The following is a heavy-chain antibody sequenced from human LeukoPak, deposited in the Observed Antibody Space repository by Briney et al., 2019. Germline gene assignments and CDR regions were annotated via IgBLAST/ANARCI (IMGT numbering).Heavy chain of an antibody. CDR2: INPNSGGT. V-gene: IGHV1-2*02. Sequence: ASVKVSCKASGYTFTGYYMHWVRQAPGQGLERMGWINPNSGGTNYAQKFQGRVTMTRDTSISTAYMELSRLRSDDTAVYYCARYPRNEQTGTTIPFDYWGQGTLVTVSS. D-gene: IGHD1-7*01. CDR3: ARYPRNEQTGTTIPFDY. CDR1: GYTFTGYY. J-gene: IGHJ4*02.